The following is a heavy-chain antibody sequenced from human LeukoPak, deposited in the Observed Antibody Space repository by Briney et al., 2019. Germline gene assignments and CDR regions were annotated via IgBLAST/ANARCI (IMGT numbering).Heavy chain of an antibody. CDR2: IGTAGDT. CDR3: ARGGLGDKIDY. V-gene: IGHV3-13*04. J-gene: IGHJ4*02. D-gene: IGHD4-17*01. Sequence: PGGSLRLSCAASGFTFSSYDMHWVRQAPGKGLEWVSAIGTAGDTYYPGSVKGRFTISRENAKNSLYLQMNSLRAGDTAVYYCARGGLGDKIDYWGQGTLVTVSS. CDR1: GFTFSSYD.